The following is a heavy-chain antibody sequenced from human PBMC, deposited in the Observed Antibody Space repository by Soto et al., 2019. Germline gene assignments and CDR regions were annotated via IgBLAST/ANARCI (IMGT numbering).Heavy chain of an antibody. V-gene: IGHV4-39*01. CDR2: IYYSGST. D-gene: IGHD2-8*01. Sequence: KPSETLSLTCTVSGGSISSSSYYWGWIRQPPGKGLEWIGSIYYSGSTYYNPSLKSRVTISVDTSKNQFSLKLSSVTAADTAVYYCARQTAAKSTQYAFDYWGQGTLVTVSS. J-gene: IGHJ4*02. CDR1: GGSISSSSYY. CDR3: ARQTAAKSTQYAFDY.